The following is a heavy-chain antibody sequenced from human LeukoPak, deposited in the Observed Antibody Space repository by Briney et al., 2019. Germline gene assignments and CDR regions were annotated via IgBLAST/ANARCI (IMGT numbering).Heavy chain of an antibody. CDR3: ARDRYYGSGIFDI. CDR1: GFTFSSYE. CDR2: ISGGGSTI. V-gene: IGHV3-48*03. D-gene: IGHD3-10*01. J-gene: IGHJ3*02. Sequence: LGGSLRLSCAASGFTFSSYEMNWVRQAPGRGLEWLSYISGGGSTIYYADSVKGRFTISRDNAKNSLYLQMNSLRAEDTAVYYCARDRYYGSGIFDIWGQGTMVSVSS.